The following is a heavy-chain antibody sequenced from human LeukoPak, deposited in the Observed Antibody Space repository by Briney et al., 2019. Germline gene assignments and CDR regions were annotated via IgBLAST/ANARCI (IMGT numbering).Heavy chain of an antibody. Sequence: PSETLSLTCTVSGGSISSYYWSWIRQPPGKGLEWIGYIYYSGSTNYNPSLKSRVTISVDTSKNQFSLKLSSVTAADTAVYYCAREVFDTAAFDIWGQGTMVTVSS. CDR1: GGSISSYY. D-gene: IGHD5-18*01. CDR2: IYYSGST. V-gene: IGHV4-59*01. CDR3: AREVFDTAAFDI. J-gene: IGHJ3*02.